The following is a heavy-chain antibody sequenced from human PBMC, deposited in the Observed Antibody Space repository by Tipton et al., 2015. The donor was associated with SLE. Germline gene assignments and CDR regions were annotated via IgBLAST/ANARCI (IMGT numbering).Heavy chain of an antibody. CDR1: GYSINSGYY. D-gene: IGHD5-24*01. J-gene: IGHJ4*02. Sequence: TLSLTCTVPGYSINSGYYWGWIRQPPGKGLAWIGIIYHSGYTSYNPSLKSRVTISVDTSKNQFSLRLSSVTAADTAVYYCARKELGTMWDSWGQGTLVTVSS. V-gene: IGHV4-38-2*02. CDR2: IYHSGYT. CDR3: ARKELGTMWDS.